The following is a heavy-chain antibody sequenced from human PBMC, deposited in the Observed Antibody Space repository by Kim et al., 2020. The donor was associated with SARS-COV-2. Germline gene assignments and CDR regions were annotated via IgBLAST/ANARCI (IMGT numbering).Heavy chain of an antibody. D-gene: IGHD3-3*01. Sequence: GESLKISCKGSGYSFTSYWIGWVRQMPGKGLEWMGIIYPGDSDTRYSPSFQGQVTISADKSISTAYLQWSSLKASDTAMYYCARLTYYDFWSGLGGWFDPWGQGTLVTVSS. CDR2: IYPGDSDT. CDR1: GYSFTSYW. V-gene: IGHV5-51*01. J-gene: IGHJ5*02. CDR3: ARLTYYDFWSGLGGWFDP.